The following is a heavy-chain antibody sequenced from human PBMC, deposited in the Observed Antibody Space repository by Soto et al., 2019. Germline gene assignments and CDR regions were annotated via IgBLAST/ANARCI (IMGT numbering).Heavy chain of an antibody. CDR1: GFTFSSYG. V-gene: IGHV3-30*18. CDR2: ISYDGSNK. J-gene: IGHJ6*02. Sequence: QVQLVESGGGVVQPGRSLRLSCAASGFTFSSYGMHWVRQAPGKGLEWVAVISYDGSNKYYADSVKGRFTISRDNSKNTLYLQMNSLRAEDTAVYYCAKDPGLYCSGGSCYSAYGMDVRGQGTTVTVSS. CDR3: AKDPGLYCSGGSCYSAYGMDV. D-gene: IGHD2-15*01.